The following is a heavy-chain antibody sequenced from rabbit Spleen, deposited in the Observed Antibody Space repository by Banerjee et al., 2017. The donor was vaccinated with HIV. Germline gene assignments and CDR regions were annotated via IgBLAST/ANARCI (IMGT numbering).Heavy chain of an antibody. CDR2: IAGSSSGFT. V-gene: IGHV1S40*01. Sequence: QSLEEAGGGLVQHAGALAPTCRAAGFSFMSSNYIWWFRHAPGKGLEWDSCIAGSSSGFTYSATWAKGRFTISNTSSTTVTMQKTSLPAAATATYFCSRDDGSSFTSYGMDLWGPGTLVTVS. D-gene: IGHD8-1*01. J-gene: IGHJ6*01. CDR3: SRDDGSSFTSYGMDL. CDR1: GFSFMSSNY.